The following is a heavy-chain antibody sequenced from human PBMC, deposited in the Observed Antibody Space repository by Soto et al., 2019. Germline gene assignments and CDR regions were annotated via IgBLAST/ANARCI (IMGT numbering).Heavy chain of an antibody. CDR3: ARDNAAADAFDI. D-gene: IGHD6-13*01. J-gene: IGHJ3*02. Sequence: GDSLMISCKGSGYSFNSYWISWVRQMPGKGLEWMGRIDPSDSYTNYSPSFQGHVTISADKSISTAYLQWSSLKASDTAMYYCARDNAAADAFDISGQGTMVTVSS. CDR2: IDPSDSYT. V-gene: IGHV5-10-1*01. CDR1: GYSFNSYW.